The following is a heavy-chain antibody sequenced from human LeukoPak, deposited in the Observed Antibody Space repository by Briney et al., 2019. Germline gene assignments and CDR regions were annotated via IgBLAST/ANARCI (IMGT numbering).Heavy chain of an antibody. CDR3: ARDTYYGDYGLCDY. CDR1: GFTFSSYS. D-gene: IGHD4-17*01. J-gene: IGHJ4*02. Sequence: PGGTLRLSCAASGFTFSSYSMNWVRQAPGKGLEWVSSISSSSSYIYYADSVKGRFTISRDNAKKSLYLQMNRLRAEDTAVYYCARDTYYGDYGLCDYWGQGTLVTVSS. CDR2: ISSSSSYI. V-gene: IGHV3-21*01.